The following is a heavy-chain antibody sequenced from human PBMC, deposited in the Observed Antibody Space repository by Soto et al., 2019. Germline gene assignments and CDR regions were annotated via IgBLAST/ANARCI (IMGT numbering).Heavy chain of an antibody. Sequence: EVQLVESGGGLVQPGRSLRLSCAASGFTFGEYGMHWVRQAPGKVLEWISNINWNNDFIGYADSVKGRFTISRDNAKNSLYLQMNSLRPEDTAFYYCVREKSIAARPFDYWGQGALVTVSS. CDR2: INWNNDFI. D-gene: IGHD6-6*01. J-gene: IGHJ4*02. V-gene: IGHV3-9*01. CDR1: GFTFGEYG. CDR3: VREKSIAARPFDY.